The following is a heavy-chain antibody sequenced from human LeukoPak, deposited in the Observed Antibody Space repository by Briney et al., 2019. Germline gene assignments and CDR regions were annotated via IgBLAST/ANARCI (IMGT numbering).Heavy chain of an antibody. CDR3: ARDLRIAAAGPNWFDP. CDR2: ISSSSSYI. CDR1: GFTFSSYS. V-gene: IGHV3-21*01. D-gene: IGHD6-13*01. Sequence: PGGSLRLSCAASGFTFSSYSMNWVRQAPGKGLEWVSSISSSSSYIYYADSVKGRFTISRDNAKNSLYLQMNSLRAEDTAVYYCARDLRIAAAGPNWFDPWGQGTLVTVSS. J-gene: IGHJ5*02.